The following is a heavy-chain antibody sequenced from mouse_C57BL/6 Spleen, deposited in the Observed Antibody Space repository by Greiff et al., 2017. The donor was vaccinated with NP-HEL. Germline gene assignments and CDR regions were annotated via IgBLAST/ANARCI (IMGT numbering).Heavy chain of an antibody. D-gene: IGHD1-1*01. V-gene: IGHV1-15*01. CDR2: IDPETGGT. Sequence: QVQLKESGAEPVRPGASVTLSCKASGYTFTDYEMHWVKQTPVHGLEWIGAIDPETGGTAYNQKFKGKAILTADKSSSTAYMELRSLTSEDSAVYYCTRYYGSSYGGFFAYWGQGTLVTVSA. J-gene: IGHJ3*01. CDR1: GYTFTDYE. CDR3: TRYYGSSYGGFFAY.